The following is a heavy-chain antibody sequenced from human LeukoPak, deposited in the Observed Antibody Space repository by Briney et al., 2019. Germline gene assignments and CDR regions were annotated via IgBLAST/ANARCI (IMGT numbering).Heavy chain of an antibody. CDR3: ARGGPTIVVVVAATDWFDP. J-gene: IGHJ5*02. V-gene: IGHV1-2*04. D-gene: IGHD2-15*01. Sequence: ASVKVSCTASGYTFTGYYMHWVRQAPGQGLEWMGWINPNSGGTNYAQKFQGWVTMTRDTSISTAYMELSRLRSDDTAVYYCARGGPTIVVVVAATDWFDPWGQGTLVTVFS. CDR1: GYTFTGYY. CDR2: INPNSGGT.